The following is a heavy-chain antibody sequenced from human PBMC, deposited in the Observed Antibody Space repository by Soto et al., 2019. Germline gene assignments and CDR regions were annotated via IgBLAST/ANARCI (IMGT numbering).Heavy chain of an antibody. Sequence: QVQLVESGGGVVQPGRSLSLSCAASGFTFSSYGMHWVRQAPGKGLEWVAIISYDGSNTYYADSVKGRFTISRDNSKKTLYLQMNSLRAEDTSVYYCAKEGGLSGSYYISSSYYFDYWGQGTLVTVSS. CDR3: AKEGGLSGSYYISSSYYFDY. V-gene: IGHV3-30*18. J-gene: IGHJ4*02. D-gene: IGHD1-26*01. CDR1: GFTFSSYG. CDR2: ISYDGSNT.